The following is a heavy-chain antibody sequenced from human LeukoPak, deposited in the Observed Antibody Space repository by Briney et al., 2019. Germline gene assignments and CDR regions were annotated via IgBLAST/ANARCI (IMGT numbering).Heavy chain of an antibody. V-gene: IGHV4-34*01. J-gene: IGHJ4*02. D-gene: IGHD1-14*01. CDR2: INHSGST. Sequence: SETLSLTCAVYGGSFSGYYWSWIRQPPGKGLEWIGEINHSGSTNYNPSLKSRVTISVDTSKNQFSLKLSSVTAADTAVYYCARVPRKGIDYWGQGTLVTVSS. CDR1: GGSFSGYY. CDR3: ARVPRKGIDY.